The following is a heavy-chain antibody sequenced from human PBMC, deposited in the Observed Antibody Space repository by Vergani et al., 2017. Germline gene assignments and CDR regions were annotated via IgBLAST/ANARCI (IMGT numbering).Heavy chain of an antibody. D-gene: IGHD1-1*01. Sequence: EVQLVESGGGLVQPGGSLRLSCAASGFTFSSYEMNWVRQAPGKGLEWVSYISSSGSTIYYADSVKGRFTISRDNAKNSLYLQMNSLRAKDTAVYYCARDKSGYTNYYYYGMDVWGQGTTVTVSS. V-gene: IGHV3-48*03. J-gene: IGHJ6*02. CDR3: ARDKSGYTNYYYYGMDV. CDR1: GFTFSSYE. CDR2: ISSSGSTI.